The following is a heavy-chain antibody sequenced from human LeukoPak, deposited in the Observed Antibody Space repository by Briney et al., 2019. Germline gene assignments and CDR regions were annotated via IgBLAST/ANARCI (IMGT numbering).Heavy chain of an antibody. D-gene: IGHD3-10*01. V-gene: IGHV3-30*18. Sequence: GGSLRLSCEASGFTFSSYGMHWVRQAPGKGLEWVAVISYDGTNKYYADSVKGRFTISRDNSKNTLYLQMNSLRAEDTAVYYCAKDPYYYGSGSPSHFDYWGQGTLVTVSS. CDR1: GFTFSSYG. CDR3: AKDPYYYGSGSPSHFDY. CDR2: ISYDGTNK. J-gene: IGHJ4*02.